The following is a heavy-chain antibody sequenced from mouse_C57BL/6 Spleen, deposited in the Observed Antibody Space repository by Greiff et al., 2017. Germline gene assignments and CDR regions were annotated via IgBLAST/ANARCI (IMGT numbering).Heavy chain of an antibody. D-gene: IGHD1-1*01. V-gene: IGHV1-81*01. CDR3: ARDYGSSYRPWFAY. J-gene: IGHJ3*01. Sequence: QVQLQQSGAELARPGASVKLSCKASGYTFTSYGISWVKQRTGKGLEWIGEIYPRSGNTYYNEQFKGKATLTADKSYSTAYRELRSLTSEDSAVYCCARDYGSSYRPWFAYWGQGTLVTVSA. CDR2: IYPRSGNT. CDR1: GYTFTSYG.